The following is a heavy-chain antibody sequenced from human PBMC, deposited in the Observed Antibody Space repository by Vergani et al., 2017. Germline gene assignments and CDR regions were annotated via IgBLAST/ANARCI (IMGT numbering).Heavy chain of an antibody. V-gene: IGHV4-30-2*01. CDR2: INHSGST. CDR3: ARAARAYGDYRGKKNAFDI. CDR1: GDSISSRDNS. Sequence: QLQLQETGSGLVRPSETLSLTCAVSGDSISSRDNSWSWIRQPPGKGLEWIGEINHSGSTNYNPSLKSRVTISVDTSKNQFSLKLSSVTAADTAVYYCARAARAYGDYRGKKNAFDIWGQGTMVTVSS. J-gene: IGHJ3*02. D-gene: IGHD4-17*01.